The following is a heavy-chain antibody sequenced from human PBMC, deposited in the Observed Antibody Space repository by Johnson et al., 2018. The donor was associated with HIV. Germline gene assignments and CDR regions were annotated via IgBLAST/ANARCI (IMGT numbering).Heavy chain of an antibody. D-gene: IGHD1-14*01. J-gene: IGHJ3*02. Sequence: VQLVESGGGLVQPGGSLRLSCAASGFTVSSSYMSWVRQAPGKGLAWVSVIYSDGSTYYADSVKGRFTISRDNSKNTLYLQMNSLRGEDTAVYYCARECEPAGLAFDIWGQGTMVTVSS. CDR3: ARECEPAGLAFDI. CDR1: GFTVSSSY. CDR2: IYSDGST. V-gene: IGHV3-66*02.